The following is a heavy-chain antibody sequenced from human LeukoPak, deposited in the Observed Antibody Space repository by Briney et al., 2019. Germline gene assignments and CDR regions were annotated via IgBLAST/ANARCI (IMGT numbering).Heavy chain of an antibody. CDR1: GYTFTSYG. CDR2: ISAYNGNT. D-gene: IGHD3-22*01. V-gene: IGHV1-18*01. CDR3: ARGFPRYYYDSSGYYYFDY. Sequence: ASVKVSCKASGYTFTSYGISWVRQAPGQGLEWMGWISAYNGNTNYAQKLQGRVTMTTDTSTSTAYMELRSLRSDDTAVYYCARGFPRYYYDSSGYYYFDYCGQGTLVTVSS. J-gene: IGHJ4*02.